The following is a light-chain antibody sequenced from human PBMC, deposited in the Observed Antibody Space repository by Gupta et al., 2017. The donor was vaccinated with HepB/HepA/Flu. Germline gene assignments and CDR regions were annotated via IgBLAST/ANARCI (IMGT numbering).Light chain of an antibody. CDR3: QQSYSTVSIT. CDR1: QSISSY. J-gene: IGKJ5*01. Sequence: DLQMTQSPSSLSASVGDRVTITCRASQSISSYLNWYQQKPGKAPKLLIYAASSLQSGVPSRFSGSGSGTDFTLTSSSLQPEDFATYYCQQSYSTVSITFGQGTRLEIK. CDR2: AAS. V-gene: IGKV1-39*01.